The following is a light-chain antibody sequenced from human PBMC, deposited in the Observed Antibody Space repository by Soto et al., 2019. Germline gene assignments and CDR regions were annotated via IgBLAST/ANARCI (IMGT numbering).Light chain of an antibody. Sequence: QSALTQPPSASGSPGQSVTFSCTGTTTDVGGYNYVSWYQQHPGKAPKLMIYEGSKRPSGVSNRFSGSKSGNTASLTISGLQAEDEADYYCCSYAGSSTHYVFGTGTKLTVL. CDR2: EGS. V-gene: IGLV2-23*01. J-gene: IGLJ1*01. CDR3: CSYAGSSTHYV. CDR1: TTDVGGYNY.